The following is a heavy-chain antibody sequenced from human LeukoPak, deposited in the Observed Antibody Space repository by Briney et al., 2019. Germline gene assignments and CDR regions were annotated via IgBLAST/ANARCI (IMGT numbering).Heavy chain of an antibody. D-gene: IGHD1-20*01. Sequence: SETLSLTCTVSGGSISSYYWSWLRQPPGKGLEWIGYIYYSGSTNYNPSLKSRVTISVDTSKNQFSLKLSSVTAADTAVYYCARAEYNWGSPDAFDIWGQGTMVTVSS. CDR3: ARAEYNWGSPDAFDI. J-gene: IGHJ3*02. CDR2: IYYSGST. CDR1: GGSISSYY. V-gene: IGHV4-59*01.